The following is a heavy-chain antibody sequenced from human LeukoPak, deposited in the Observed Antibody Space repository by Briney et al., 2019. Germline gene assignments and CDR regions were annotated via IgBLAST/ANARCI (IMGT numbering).Heavy chain of an antibody. V-gene: IGHV3-23*01. Sequence: GGSLRLSCAVSGITLSNYGMSWVRQAPGKGLEWVAGISDSGGNTKYADSVKGRFTISRDNPKNTLYLQMNSLRAEDTAVYYCARDPRRGNWFDPWGQGTLVTVS. CDR1: GITLSNYG. J-gene: IGHJ5*02. D-gene: IGHD2-15*01. CDR2: ISDSGGNT. CDR3: ARDPRRGNWFDP.